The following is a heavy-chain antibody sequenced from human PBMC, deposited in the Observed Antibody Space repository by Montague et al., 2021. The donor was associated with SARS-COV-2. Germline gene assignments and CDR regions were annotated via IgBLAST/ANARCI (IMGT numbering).Heavy chain of an antibody. CDR1: GGSFSNFF. CDR2: VSDSGGT. Sequence: SETLSLTCAVYGGSFSNFFRSWIRQSPGKGLEWIGEVSDSGGTTXNSFLKSRVLISRDMSRNQFSIQLRSVTAADTAVYYCARVNRGYWQYAGGLNWIDPWGQGTLVIVSS. V-gene: IGHV4-34*01. J-gene: IGHJ5*02. CDR3: ARVNRGYWQYAGGLNWIDP. D-gene: IGHD6-25*01.